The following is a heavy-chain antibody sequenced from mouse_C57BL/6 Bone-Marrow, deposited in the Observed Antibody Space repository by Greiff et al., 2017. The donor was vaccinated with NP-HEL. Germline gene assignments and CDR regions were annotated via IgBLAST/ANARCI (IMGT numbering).Heavy chain of an antibody. D-gene: IGHD2-5*01. CDR1: GYTFTDYY. CDR3: TLLYYSNFYYAMDY. J-gene: IGHJ4*01. CDR2: IFPGSGST. V-gene: IGHV1-75*01. Sequence: QVQLQQSGPELVKPGASVKISCKASGYTFTDYYINWVKQRPGQGLEWIGWIFPGSGSTYYNEKFKGKATLTVDKSSSTAYMLLSSLTSEDSAVYFCTLLYYSNFYYAMDYWGQGTSVTVSS.